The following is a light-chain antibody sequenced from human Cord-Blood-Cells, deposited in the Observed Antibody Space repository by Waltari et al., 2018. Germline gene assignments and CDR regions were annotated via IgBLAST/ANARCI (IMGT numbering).Light chain of an antibody. CDR2: KDS. Sequence: SYELTQPPSVSVSPGQTARITCSGDALPKQYAYWYQQKPGQAPVLVVYKDSERPSGIPERFSGSSAVTTGTLTISGVQAEDEADYYCQSADSSGTYWVFGGGTKLTVL. V-gene: IGLV3-25*03. CDR1: ALPKQY. CDR3: QSADSSGTYWV. J-gene: IGLJ3*02.